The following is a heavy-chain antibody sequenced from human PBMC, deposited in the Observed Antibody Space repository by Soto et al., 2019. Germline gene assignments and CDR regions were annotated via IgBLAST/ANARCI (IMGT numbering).Heavy chain of an antibody. J-gene: IGHJ6*02. CDR1: GFTFSDYY. D-gene: IGHD1-26*01. V-gene: IGHV3-11*06. CDR2: SDGSSAYI. CDR3: ARAVGNYYGMDV. Sequence: QVQLVESGGGLVKPGGSLRLSCAASGFTFSDYYMNWIRQAPGKGLEWLSYSDGSSAYINYADSVKGRFTISRDNAKSSRFLQVNRMGNEDTAVYYCARAVGNYYGMDVWGQGTRVTVSS.